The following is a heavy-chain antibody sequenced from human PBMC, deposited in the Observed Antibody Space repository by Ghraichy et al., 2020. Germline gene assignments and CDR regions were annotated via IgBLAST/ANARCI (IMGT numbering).Heavy chain of an antibody. CDR3: ARGGGGSIAARLDY. CDR2: IYYSGST. CDR1: GGSISSYY. J-gene: IGHJ4*02. V-gene: IGHV4-59*01. Sequence: SETLSLTCTVSGGSISSYYWSWIRQPPGKGLEWIGYIYYSGSTNYNPSLKSRVTISVDTSKNQFSLKLSSVTAADTAVYYCARGGGGSIAARLDYWGQGTLVTVSS. D-gene: IGHD6-6*01.